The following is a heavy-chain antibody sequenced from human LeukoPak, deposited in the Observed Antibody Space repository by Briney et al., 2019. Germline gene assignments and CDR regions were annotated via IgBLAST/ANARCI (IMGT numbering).Heavy chain of an antibody. D-gene: IGHD4-23*01. J-gene: IGHJ4*02. CDR3: SKDLGSVVTPPSLDY. V-gene: IGHV3-23*01. CDR1: GFTFSSYA. CDR2: ASGSGGST. Sequence: GGSLRLSCAASGFTFSSYAMSWVRQAPGKGLEWVSSASGSGGSTYYADSVKGRFTISRDNSKNTLYLQMNSLRAEDTAVYYCSKDLGSVVTPPSLDYWGQGTLVTVSS.